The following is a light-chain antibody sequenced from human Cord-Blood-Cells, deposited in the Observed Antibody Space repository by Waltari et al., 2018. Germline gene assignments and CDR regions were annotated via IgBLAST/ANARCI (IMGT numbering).Light chain of an antibody. CDR3: QQYGSSPTWT. J-gene: IGKJ1*01. V-gene: IGKV3-20*01. Sequence: EIVLTQSPGTLSLSPGERATLSCRASQRVSSSNLAWYQQKPGQAPRLLIYGASSRTTGIPDRFSVSGSGTDLTRTISRLEPEDFAVYYCQQYGSSPTWTFGQGTKVEIK. CDR2: GAS. CDR1: QRVSSSN.